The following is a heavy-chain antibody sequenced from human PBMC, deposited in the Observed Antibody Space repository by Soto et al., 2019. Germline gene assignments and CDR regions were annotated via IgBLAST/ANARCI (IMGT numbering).Heavy chain of an antibody. CDR1: GSGFISSG. V-gene: IGHV1-58*02. CDR2: IVVASGQT. Sequence: SVKVSCKASGSGFISSGIQWVRQAHGQRLEWIGWIVVASGQTNYAQNFRGRVAITRDTSTATAYIELTGLTSADTAVYFCSADRPDIGVGWWVWGQGTTVTVSS. D-gene: IGHD2-15*01. CDR3: SADRPDIGVGWWV. J-gene: IGHJ6*02.